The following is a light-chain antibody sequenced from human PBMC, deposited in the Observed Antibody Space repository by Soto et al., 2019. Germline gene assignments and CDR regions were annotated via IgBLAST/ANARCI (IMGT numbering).Light chain of an antibody. CDR2: GAS. Sequence: EIVMTQSPATLSVSPGERATLSCRASQTVSSNFAWYQQKPGQAPRLLIYGASTRATGIPARFSGSVSGTEFTLNISSLQSEDFAVYYCQQYKNLPLTFGGGTKVEIK. CDR3: QQYKNLPLT. CDR1: QTVSSN. V-gene: IGKV3-15*01. J-gene: IGKJ4*01.